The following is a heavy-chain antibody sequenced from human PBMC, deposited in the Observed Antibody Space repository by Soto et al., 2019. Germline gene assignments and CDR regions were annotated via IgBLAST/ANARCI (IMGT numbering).Heavy chain of an antibody. J-gene: IGHJ5*02. Sequence: PSETLSLTCTVSGGSISSYYWSWIRHPPGKGLEWIGYIYYSASTNYNPSLKSRVTISVDTSKNQFSLKLSSVTAADTAVYYCARVLAAAGTWWFDPWGQGTLVTVSS. CDR1: GGSISSYY. D-gene: IGHD6-13*01. V-gene: IGHV4-59*01. CDR2: IYYSAST. CDR3: ARVLAAAGTWWFDP.